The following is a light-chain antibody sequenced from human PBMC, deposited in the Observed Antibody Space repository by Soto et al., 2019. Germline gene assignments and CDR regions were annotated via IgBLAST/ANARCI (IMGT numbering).Light chain of an antibody. CDR1: SSNIGAGYD. J-gene: IGLJ2*01. V-gene: IGLV1-40*01. CDR2: GNS. Sequence: QSVLTQPPSVSGAPGQRVTISCTGTSSNIGAGYDVHWYQQLPGTAPKLLIYGNSNRPSGVPDRFSGSKSGTSASLAITGLQAEDEADYYCQSYASSTKVVFGGGTKVTVL. CDR3: QSYASSTKVV.